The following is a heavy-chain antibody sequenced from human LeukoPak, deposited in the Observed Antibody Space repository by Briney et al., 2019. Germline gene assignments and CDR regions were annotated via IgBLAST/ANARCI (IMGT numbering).Heavy chain of an antibody. CDR3: ARSGSSWFDNWFDP. CDR2: ISSSSSNI. D-gene: IGHD6-13*01. CDR1: GFTFSSYS. J-gene: IGHJ5*02. V-gene: IGHV3-21*01. Sequence: GGSLRLSCAASGFTFSSYSMNWVRQAPGKGLEWVSSISSSSSNIYYADSVKGRFTISRDNAKNSLYLQMNSLRVEDTAVYYCARSGSSWFDNWFDPWGQGTLVTVSS.